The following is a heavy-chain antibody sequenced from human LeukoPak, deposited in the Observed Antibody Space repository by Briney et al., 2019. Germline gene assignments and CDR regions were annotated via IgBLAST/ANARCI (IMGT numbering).Heavy chain of an antibody. J-gene: IGHJ5*02. D-gene: IGHD3-16*02. Sequence: ASVNVSCKASGYTFTSYGISWVRQAPGQGLESMGWISAYNGNTNYAQKLQGRVTMTTDTSTSTAYMELRSLRSDDTAVYYCARDGLMITFGGVIVRSWFDPWGQGTLVTVSS. CDR2: ISAYNGNT. V-gene: IGHV1-18*01. CDR3: ARDGLMITFGGVIVRSWFDP. CDR1: GYTFTSYG.